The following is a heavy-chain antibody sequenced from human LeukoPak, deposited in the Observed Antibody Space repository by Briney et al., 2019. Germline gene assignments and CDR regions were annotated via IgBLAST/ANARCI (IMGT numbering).Heavy chain of an antibody. CDR3: ANQAGEFYDYVWGSYRPDAFDI. CDR1: GSTFSEYA. CDR2: ISYDGRQK. D-gene: IGHD3-16*02. Sequence: GGSLRLSCAASGSTFSEYAMHWVRQAPGKGLEWVAVISYDGRQKYYGDSVKGRFTISRDNPKNTLYLQMNSLRAEDTAVYYCANQAGEFYDYVWGSYRPDAFDIWGQGTMVTVSS. J-gene: IGHJ3*02. V-gene: IGHV3-30-3*01.